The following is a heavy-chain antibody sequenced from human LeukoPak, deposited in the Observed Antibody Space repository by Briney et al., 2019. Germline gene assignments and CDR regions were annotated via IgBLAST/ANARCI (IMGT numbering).Heavy chain of an antibody. CDR2: IYYSGST. CDR3: ARLGQGSFDL. CDR1: GGSISSYY. V-gene: IGHV4-59*01. D-gene: IGHD3-10*01. Sequence: SETLSLTCTVSGGSISSYYWSWIRQPPGKGLEWIGYIYYSGSTNYNPSLKSRVTISVDTSKNQFSLKLSSVTAADTAVYYCARLGQGSFDLWGRGTLVTVSS. J-gene: IGHJ2*01.